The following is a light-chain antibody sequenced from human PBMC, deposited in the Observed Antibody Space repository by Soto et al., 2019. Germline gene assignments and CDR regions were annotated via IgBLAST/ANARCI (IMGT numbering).Light chain of an antibody. CDR1: SSDVGDYKS. J-gene: IGLJ1*01. CDR3: ISYTSDDVRYV. V-gene: IGLV2-14*01. Sequence: QSALTQPASVSGSPGQSIAISCSGTSSDVGDYKSVSWYQHHPGKVPKLVIFEVSNRPSGVSDRFSGSKSGNTASLTISGLQSEDEADYYCISYTSDDVRYVFGTGTKLTVL. CDR2: EVS.